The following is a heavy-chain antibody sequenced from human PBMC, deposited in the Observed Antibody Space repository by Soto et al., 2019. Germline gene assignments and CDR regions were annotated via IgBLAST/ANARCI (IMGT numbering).Heavy chain of an antibody. CDR1: GRPISSSSYY. D-gene: IGHD3-9*01. V-gene: IGHV4-39*01. J-gene: IGHJ4*02. CDR3: ARTGYYDILTGYTVNDY. CDR2: IYYSGST. Sequence: SETLSLTCTVSGRPISSSSYYWGWIRQPPVKGLVWIGSIYYSGSTYYNPSLKSRVTISVDTSKNQFSLKLSSVTAADTAVYYCARTGYYDILTGYTVNDYWGQGTLVTVSS.